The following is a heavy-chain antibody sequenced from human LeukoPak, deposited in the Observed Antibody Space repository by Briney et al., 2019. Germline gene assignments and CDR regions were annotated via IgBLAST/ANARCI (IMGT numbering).Heavy chain of an antibody. CDR2: INHGGST. Sequence: SETLSLTCAVYGGSFGGYYWSWIRQPPGEGRGWVGEINHGGSTNYHPSLKSRVTISVDTSKNQFSLKLSSVTAADTAVYYCARDIVVVPAAMSFDYWGEGTLVTVSS. V-gene: IGHV4-34*01. D-gene: IGHD2-2*01. J-gene: IGHJ4*02. CDR1: GGSFGGYY. CDR3: ARDIVVVPAAMSFDY.